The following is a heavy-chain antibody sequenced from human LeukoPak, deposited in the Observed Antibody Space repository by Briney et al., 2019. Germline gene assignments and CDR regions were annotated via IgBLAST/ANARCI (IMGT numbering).Heavy chain of an antibody. CDR3: AKAPSYCGGDCPPFDY. J-gene: IGHJ4*02. Sequence: PGGSLRLSCAASGFTFSTYAMSWVRQAPGKGLEWVSATSGSGGTTYNADSVKGRFTISRDNSKNTLYLQMSSLRAEDTAVYYCAKAPSYCGGDCPPFDYWGQGTLVTVSS. V-gene: IGHV3-23*01. CDR1: GFTFSTYA. D-gene: IGHD2-21*02. CDR2: TSGSGGTT.